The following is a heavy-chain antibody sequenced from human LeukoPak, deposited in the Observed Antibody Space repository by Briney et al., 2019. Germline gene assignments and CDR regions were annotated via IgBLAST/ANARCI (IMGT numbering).Heavy chain of an antibody. CDR2: IDYSGST. CDR3: ARHQAERWDNYYYYYGMDV. V-gene: IGHV4-39*01. D-gene: IGHD1-1*01. J-gene: IGHJ6*02. Sequence: SETLSLTCTVSGDSISNADSHWAWIRQPPGKGLEWIGSIDYSGSTYYNPSLKSRVTISVDTSKNQFSLKLSSVTAADTAVYYCARHQAERWDNYYYYYGMDVWGQGTTVTVSS. CDR1: GDSISNADSH.